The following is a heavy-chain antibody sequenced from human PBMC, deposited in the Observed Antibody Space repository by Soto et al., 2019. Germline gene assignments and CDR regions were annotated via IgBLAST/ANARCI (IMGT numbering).Heavy chain of an antibody. CDR2: IYYTGIT. CDR1: GGSISSSSPY. V-gene: IGHV4-39*01. D-gene: IGHD6-13*01. J-gene: IGHJ4*02. CDR3: AIGYGSSWYDY. Sequence: QLQLQESGPGLVKPSETLSLTCGVSGGSISSSSPYWGWIRQPPGKGLQWIGNIYYTGITYFNPSLKSRVTISVDTSKKQFFLKLTSVTAADTAVYYCAIGYGSSWYDYWGQGTLVTVAS.